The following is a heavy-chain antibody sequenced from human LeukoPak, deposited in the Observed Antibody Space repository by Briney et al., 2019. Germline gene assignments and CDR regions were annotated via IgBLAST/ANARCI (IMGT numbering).Heavy chain of an antibody. CDR1: GFTFSDYN. V-gene: IGHV3-11*01. J-gene: IGHJ6*02. Sequence: PGGSLRLSCAASGFTFSDYNMNWVRQAPAKGLEWVSYITNSGSTIHYADSVGGRFTISRDNAKNSLYLQMNSLRAEDTAVYYCARSIGLTGGGVDVWGQGTTVTVSS. CDR3: ARSIGLTGGGVDV. CDR2: ITNSGSTI. D-gene: IGHD3-9*01.